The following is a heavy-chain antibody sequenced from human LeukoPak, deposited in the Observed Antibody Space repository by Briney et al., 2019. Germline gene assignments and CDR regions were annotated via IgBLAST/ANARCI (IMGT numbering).Heavy chain of an antibody. D-gene: IGHD6-19*01. J-gene: IGHJ4*02. Sequence: ASVKASCKVSGYTLTELSMHWVRQAPGKGLEWMGGFDPEDGETIYAQKFQGRVTMTEDTSTDTAYMELSSLRSEDTAVYYCAHSSGWYDSSFDYWGQGTLVTVSS. CDR1: GYTLTELS. CDR2: FDPEDGET. V-gene: IGHV1-24*01. CDR3: AHSSGWYDSSFDY.